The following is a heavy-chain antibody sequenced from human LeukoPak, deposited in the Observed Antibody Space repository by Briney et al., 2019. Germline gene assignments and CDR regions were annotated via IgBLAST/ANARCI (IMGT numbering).Heavy chain of an antibody. Sequence: SETLSLTCTVSGCSISSYYWSWIRQPPGKGLVWIGYIYYSGSTNYNPSLKSRVTISVDTSKNQFSLKLSSVTAAATAVYYYARESAVFGDFGYRGQETVVSVSS. CDR3: ARESAVFGDFGY. D-gene: IGHD3-3*01. J-gene: IGHJ4*02. CDR1: GCSISSYY. V-gene: IGHV4-59*01. CDR2: IYYSGST.